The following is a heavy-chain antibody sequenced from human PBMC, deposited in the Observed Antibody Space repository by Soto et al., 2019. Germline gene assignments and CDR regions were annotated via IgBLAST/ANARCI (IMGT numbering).Heavy chain of an antibody. CDR2: ISAYNGNT. V-gene: IGHV1-18*01. D-gene: IGHD3-22*01. CDR3: ARDYYDSSGYSNWFAP. CDR1: GYTFTSYG. Sequence: GASVKVSCKASGYTFTSYGISWVRQAPGQGLEWMGWISAYNGNTNYAQKLQGRVTMTTDTSTSTAYMELRSLRSDDTAVYYCARDYYDSSGYSNWFAPWGQGTLVTVSS. J-gene: IGHJ5*02.